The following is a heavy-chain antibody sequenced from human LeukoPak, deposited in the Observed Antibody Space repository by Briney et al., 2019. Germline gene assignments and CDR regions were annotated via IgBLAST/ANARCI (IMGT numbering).Heavy chain of an antibody. J-gene: IGHJ4*02. D-gene: IGHD3-10*01. Sequence: GRSLRLSCAASGFTFSSYAMHWVRQAPGKGLEWVAVISYDGSNKYYADSVQGRFTISRDNPKNTLYLQMNSLRAEDTAVYFCAKRGVVIRVFLVGFHKEAYYFDSWGQGALVTVSS. CDR2: ISYDGSNK. CDR1: GFTFSSYA. V-gene: IGHV3-30*14. CDR3: AKRGVVIRVFLVGFHKEAYYFDS.